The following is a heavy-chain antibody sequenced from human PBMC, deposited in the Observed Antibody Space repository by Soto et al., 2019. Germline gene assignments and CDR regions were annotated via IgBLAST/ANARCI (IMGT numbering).Heavy chain of an antibody. V-gene: IGHV3-48*02. CDR2: INGNSRTI. CDR3: ARDWRWFFDL. Sequence: EVQLVESGGGLVQPGGSLRLSCAASGFIINSHSLNWVRQAPGRGLEWVSYINGNSRTIRYADSVKGRFTISRDNAKNSVFLQMNSLRDDDTAVYFCARDWRWFFDLWGRGTLVTVSS. CDR1: GFIINSHS. D-gene: IGHD3-3*01. J-gene: IGHJ2*01.